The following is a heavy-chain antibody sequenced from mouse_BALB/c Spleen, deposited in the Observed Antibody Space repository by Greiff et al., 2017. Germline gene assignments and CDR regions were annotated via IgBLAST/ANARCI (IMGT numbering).Heavy chain of an antibody. V-gene: IGHV5-6-5*01. D-gene: IGHD2-1*01. CDR1: GFTFSSYA. J-gene: IGHJ1*01. CDR3: ARGDLYYGNWYFDV. CDR2: ISSGGST. Sequence: EVQGVESGGGLVKPGGSLKLSCAASGFTFSSYAMSWVRQTPEKRLEWVASISSGGSTYYPDSVKGRFTISRDNARNILYLQMSSLRSEDTAMYYCARGDLYYGNWYFDVWGAGTTVTVSS.